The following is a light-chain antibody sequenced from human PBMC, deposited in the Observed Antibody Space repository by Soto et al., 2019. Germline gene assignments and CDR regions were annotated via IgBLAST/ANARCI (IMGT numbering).Light chain of an antibody. CDR3: QQYNSYSGT. CDR2: LAS. Sequence: DIQITQSPSTLSASIGDRVTITCRASQRFSSCLAWYQQKPGKAPKLLISLASSLEIGVPSRFSGSGSGTECPLTISRLQPDDVATYYFQQYNSYSGTLGQGTKVEIK. V-gene: IGKV1-5*03. J-gene: IGKJ1*01. CDR1: QRFSSC.